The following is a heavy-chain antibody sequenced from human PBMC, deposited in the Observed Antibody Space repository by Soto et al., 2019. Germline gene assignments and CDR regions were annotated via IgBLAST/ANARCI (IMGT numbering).Heavy chain of an antibody. CDR2: IYYNGNT. Sequence: QVQLQESGPGLVKPSETLSLTCTVSGGSINTYYWNWIRQPPGKGLEWIAYIYYNGNTDSNPSLESRVTVPLDKPKNQSSLKLSSVPGADMVVYYCAGGYHGYSYANFDYWGQGILVHVSS. V-gene: IGHV4-59*01. CDR3: AGGYHGYSYANFDY. D-gene: IGHD5-18*01. J-gene: IGHJ4*02. CDR1: GGSINTYY.